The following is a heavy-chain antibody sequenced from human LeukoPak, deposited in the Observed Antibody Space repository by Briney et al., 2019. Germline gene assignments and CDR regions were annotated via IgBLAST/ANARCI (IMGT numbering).Heavy chain of an antibody. V-gene: IGHV6-1*01. D-gene: IGHD3-22*01. CDR1: GDSVSSNSAA. J-gene: IGHJ6*02. CDR2: TYYRSKWYN. CDR3: ARDTGVYDSSGYDYYYGMDV. Sequence: SQTLSLTCAISGDSVSSNSAAWNWIRQSPSRGLEWLGRTYYRSKWYNDYAVSVKSRITVNPDTPKNQFSLQLNSVTPEDTAVYYCARDTGVYDSSGYDYYYGMDVWGQGTTVTVSS.